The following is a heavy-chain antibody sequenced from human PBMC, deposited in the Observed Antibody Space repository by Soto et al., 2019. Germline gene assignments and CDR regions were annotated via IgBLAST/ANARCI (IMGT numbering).Heavy chain of an antibody. CDR2: MNPHNGDT. Sequence: QVQLVQSGTEVKNPGASVKVSCKASGYAFNTLHINWVRKATGQGLEWRGWMNPHNGDTCYAQKFQGRVPMTRDTSINTAYMDLTSLTFDATAISYCARGVGDLGDYWGQGTLVTVSS. V-gene: IGHV1-8*01. CDR1: GYAFNTLH. CDR3: ARGVGDLGDY. J-gene: IGHJ4*02. D-gene: IGHD3-16*01.